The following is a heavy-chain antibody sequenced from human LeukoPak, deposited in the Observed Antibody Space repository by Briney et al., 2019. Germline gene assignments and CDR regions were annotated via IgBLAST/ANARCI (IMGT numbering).Heavy chain of an antibody. J-gene: IGHJ4*02. CDR3: AKGSGYDTDFDY. CDR2: ISGSGDNT. Sequence: GGSLRLSCAASGFTFSTYVMSWVRQAPGKGLEWVSGISGSGDNTYYADSVKGRFTISRDNSKNTPHLQMNSLRAEDTAVYYCAKGSGYDTDFDYWGQGTLATVSS. V-gene: IGHV3-23*01. D-gene: IGHD3-9*01. CDR1: GFTFSTYV.